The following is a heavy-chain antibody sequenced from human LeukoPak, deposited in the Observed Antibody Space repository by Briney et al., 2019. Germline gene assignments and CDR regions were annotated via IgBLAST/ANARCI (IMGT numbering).Heavy chain of an antibody. Sequence: PGGSLRLSCAASGFTFSSYSMNWVRQAPGKGLEWVSSISSSSSYIYYADSVKGRFTISRDNAKNSLYLQMNGLRAEDTAVYYCARFISGSYLDDYWGQGTLVTVSS. J-gene: IGHJ4*02. CDR3: ARFISGSYLDDY. D-gene: IGHD1-26*01. CDR2: ISSSSSYI. CDR1: GFTFSSYS. V-gene: IGHV3-21*01.